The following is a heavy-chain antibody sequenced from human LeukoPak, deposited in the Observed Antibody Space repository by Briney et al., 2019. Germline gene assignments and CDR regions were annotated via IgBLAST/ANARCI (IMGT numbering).Heavy chain of an antibody. D-gene: IGHD2-15*01. CDR1: GYTFTSYG. Sequence: GASVKVSCKASGYTFTSYGISWVRQAPGQGLEWMGWISAYNGNTNYAQKLQGRVTMTTDTSTSTAYMELRSLRSDDTAVYYCARDRFIFSSKAPRGTDYWGQGTLVTVSS. CDR3: ARDRFIFSSKAPRGTDY. J-gene: IGHJ4*02. V-gene: IGHV1-18*01. CDR2: ISAYNGNT.